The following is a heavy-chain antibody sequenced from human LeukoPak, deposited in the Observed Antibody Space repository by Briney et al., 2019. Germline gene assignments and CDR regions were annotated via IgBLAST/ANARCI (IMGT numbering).Heavy chain of an antibody. CDR3: TTEFGLDEIDY. CDR1: GFTFRNYA. Sequence: GGSLRLSCAASGFTFRNYAMSWVRQAPGKGLEWVGRIKSKTDGGTTDYAAPVKGRFTISRDDSKNTLYLQMNSLKTEDTAVYYCTTEFGLDEIDYWGQGTLVTVSS. J-gene: IGHJ4*02. CDR2: IKSKTDGGTT. D-gene: IGHD3-10*01. V-gene: IGHV3-15*01.